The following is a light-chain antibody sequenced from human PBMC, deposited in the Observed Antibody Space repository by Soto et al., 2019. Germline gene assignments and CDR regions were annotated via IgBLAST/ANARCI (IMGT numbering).Light chain of an antibody. CDR3: QQYNSYS. CDR2: GAF. J-gene: IGKJ1*01. CDR1: QSVSSS. Sequence: IVLTQSPATLSVSPGERATLSCRASQSVSSSLAWYQQKPGQAPSLLIYGAFTRATGIPARFSGTGSGTEFTLTISSLQPDDFATYYCQQYNSYSFGQGTKVDIK. V-gene: IGKV3-15*01.